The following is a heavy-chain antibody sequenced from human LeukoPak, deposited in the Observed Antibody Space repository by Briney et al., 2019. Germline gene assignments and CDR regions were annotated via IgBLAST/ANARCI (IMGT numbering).Heavy chain of an antibody. D-gene: IGHD5-12*01. Sequence: SETLSLTCAVYGGSFSGYYWSWIRQPPGKGLEWIGEINHSGSTNYNPSLKSRVTISVDTSKNQFSLKLSSVTAAGTAVYYCATAPACGSEENDYWGQGTPVTVS. V-gene: IGHV4-34*01. CDR3: ATAPACGSEENDY. J-gene: IGHJ4*02. CDR2: INHSGST. CDR1: GGSFSGYY.